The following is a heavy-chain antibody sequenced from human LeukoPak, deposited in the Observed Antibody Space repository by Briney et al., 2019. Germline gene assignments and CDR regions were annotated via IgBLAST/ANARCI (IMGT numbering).Heavy chain of an antibody. D-gene: IGHD3-9*01. CDR2: IYTSRST. J-gene: IGHJ6*03. V-gene: IGHV4-4*07. Sequence: PSETLSLTCAVSDYSISTGYYWSWIRQPAGKGLEWIGRIYTSRSTNCNPSLKSRVTMSVDTSKNQFSLKLSSVTAADTAVYDRARGLDDILTGYYNYYYYMDVWGKGTTVTVSS. CDR1: DYSISTGYY. CDR3: ARGLDDILTGYYNYYYYMDV.